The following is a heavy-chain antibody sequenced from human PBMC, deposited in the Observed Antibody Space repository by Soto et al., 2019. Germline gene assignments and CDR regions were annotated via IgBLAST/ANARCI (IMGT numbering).Heavy chain of an antibody. Sequence: EVQLVESGGGLVQPGRSLRLSCTASGFKFDNYAMHWVRQGPGKGLEWVSGISWNSGSIAYADSVKGRFTISRDNGKNSLYLQMSSLRIEDTALYYCTKDSTHGTGFLEHYDYGMDVWGQGTTVTVSS. CDR1: GFKFDNYA. J-gene: IGHJ6*02. CDR3: TKDSTHGTGFLEHYDYGMDV. V-gene: IGHV3-9*01. D-gene: IGHD3-3*01. CDR2: ISWNSGSI.